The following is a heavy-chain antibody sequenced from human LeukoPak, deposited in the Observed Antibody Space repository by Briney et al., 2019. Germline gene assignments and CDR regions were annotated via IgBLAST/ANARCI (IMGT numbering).Heavy chain of an antibody. J-gene: IGHJ1*01. CDR3: ARIGGYYDRSGYYLEYFQH. D-gene: IGHD3-22*01. CDR2: INAGNGNT. CDR1: GYTFTSYA. V-gene: IGHV1-3*01. Sequence: ASVKVSCKASGYTFTSYAMHWVRQAPGQRLEWMGWINAGNGNTKYSQKFQGRVTITRDTSASTAYMELSSLRSEDTAVYYCARIGGYYDRSGYYLEYFQHWGQGTLVTVSS.